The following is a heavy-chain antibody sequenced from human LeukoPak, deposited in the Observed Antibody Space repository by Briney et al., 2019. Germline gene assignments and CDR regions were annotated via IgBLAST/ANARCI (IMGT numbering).Heavy chain of an antibody. Sequence: GGSLRLSCAASGYTFSSYAMSWVRPAPGKRLEWVSAISGSGGSTYYADSVKGRVTLSRDNSKSTLYLQMNSLRAEDTAVYYCAPLGSYGMDVCGQGTTVTVSS. CDR1: GYTFSSYA. CDR3: APLGSYGMDV. V-gene: IGHV3-23*01. CDR2: ISGSGGST. J-gene: IGHJ6*02. D-gene: IGHD2-15*01.